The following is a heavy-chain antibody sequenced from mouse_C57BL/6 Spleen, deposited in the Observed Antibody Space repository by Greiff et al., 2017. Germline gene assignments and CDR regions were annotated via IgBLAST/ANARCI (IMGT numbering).Heavy chain of an antibody. J-gene: IGHJ4*01. Sequence: VQLQQSGPELVKPGASVKISCKASGYAFSSSWMNWVKQRPGKGLEWIGRIYPGDGDTNYNGKFKGKATLTADKSSSTAYMQLSSLTSEDSAVYFCAREAQATDGYAMDYWGQGTSVTVSS. CDR1: GYAFSSSW. CDR2: IYPGDGDT. D-gene: IGHD3-2*02. V-gene: IGHV1-82*01. CDR3: AREAQATDGYAMDY.